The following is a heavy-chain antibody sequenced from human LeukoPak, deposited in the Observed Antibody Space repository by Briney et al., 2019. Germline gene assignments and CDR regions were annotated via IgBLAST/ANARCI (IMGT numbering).Heavy chain of an antibody. CDR3: AKDPYGSGWYYFDY. CDR1: GFTFSSYG. V-gene: IGHV3-23*01. J-gene: IGHJ4*02. D-gene: IGHD6-19*01. CDR2: ISGSGGST. Sequence: QTGGSLRLSCAASGFTFSSYGMHWVRQAPGKGLEWVSAISGSGGSTYYADSVEGRFTISRDNSKNTLYLQMNSLRAEDTAVYYCAKDPYGSGWYYFDYWGQGTLVTVSS.